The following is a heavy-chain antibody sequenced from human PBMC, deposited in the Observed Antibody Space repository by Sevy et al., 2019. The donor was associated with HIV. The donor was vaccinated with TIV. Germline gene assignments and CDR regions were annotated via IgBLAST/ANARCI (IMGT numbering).Heavy chain of an antibody. V-gene: IGHV3-11*01. Sequence: GGSLRLSCAASGFTFSDYYMSWIRQAPGKGLEWVSYISSSGSTIYYADSVKGRFTISRDNAKNSLYLQMNSLRAEDTAVYYCARDRVLSSGWYGQSVDAFDIWGQGTMVTVSS. CDR2: ISSSGSTI. J-gene: IGHJ3*02. D-gene: IGHD6-19*01. CDR3: ARDRVLSSGWYGQSVDAFDI. CDR1: GFTFSDYY.